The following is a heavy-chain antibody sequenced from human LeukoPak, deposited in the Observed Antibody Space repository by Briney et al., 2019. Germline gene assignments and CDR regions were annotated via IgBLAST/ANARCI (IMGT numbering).Heavy chain of an antibody. CDR2: LNPNSGGT. J-gene: IGHJ4*02. V-gene: IGHV1-2*02. D-gene: IGHD1-26*01. Sequence: ASVKVSCKTSGYTFTAFFIHWVRQAPGQGLEWMGWLNPNSGGTNYAQKFQGRVTMTRDTSISTGYMELSRLRSDDTAVYFCARVGAAYQDSNYWGQGTLVTVSS. CDR3: ARVGAAYQDSNY. CDR1: GYTFTAFF.